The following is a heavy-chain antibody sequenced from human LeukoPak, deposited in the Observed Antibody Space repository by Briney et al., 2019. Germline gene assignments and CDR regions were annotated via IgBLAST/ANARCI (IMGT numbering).Heavy chain of an antibody. J-gene: IGHJ4*02. Sequence: PSETLSLTCSVSGGSFSNHFWSWVRQPAGKGLEWIGRIYPSGNTNYNPSLKSRVTLSVDTSKTQFYLSLSSVTAADTAVYYCARDPGGYSTSGPMFDYWGQGTLVTVSS. CDR3: ARDPGGYSTSGPMFDY. CDR1: GGSFSNHF. CDR2: IYPSGNT. D-gene: IGHD5-18*01. V-gene: IGHV4-4*07.